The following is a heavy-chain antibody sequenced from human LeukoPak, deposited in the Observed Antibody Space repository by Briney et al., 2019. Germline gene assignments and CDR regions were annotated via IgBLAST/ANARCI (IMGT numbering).Heavy chain of an antibody. V-gene: IGHV3-48*03. CDR1: GFTFSSYE. CDR2: ISSSGSTI. D-gene: IGHD3-22*01. Sequence: GGSLRLSCAASGFTFSSYEMNWVRQAPGKGLGWVSYISSSGSTIYYADSVKGRFLISRDNSKNMLFLQMNSLIIEDTAVYYCARNSDYYDYSPQSVWGQGTLVIVS. CDR3: ARNSDYYDYSPQSV. J-gene: IGHJ4*02.